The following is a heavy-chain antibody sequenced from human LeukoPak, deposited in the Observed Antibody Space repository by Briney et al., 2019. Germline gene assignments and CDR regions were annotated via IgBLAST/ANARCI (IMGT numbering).Heavy chain of an antibody. CDR3: ARVGPILTFHYDY. CDR2: ISTSGSAI. J-gene: IGHJ4*02. V-gene: IGHV3-48*03. D-gene: IGHD3-9*01. CDR1: GFTFSSYE. Sequence: GGSLGLSCAASGFTFSSYEMNWVRQAPGKGLKWVSYISTSGSAIYYADSVKGRFTISRDNAKNSLYLQMNSLRAEDTAVYYCARVGPILTFHYDYWGQGTLVTVSS.